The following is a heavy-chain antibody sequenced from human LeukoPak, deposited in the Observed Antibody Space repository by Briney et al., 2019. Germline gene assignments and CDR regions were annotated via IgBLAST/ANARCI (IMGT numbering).Heavy chain of an antibody. V-gene: IGHV1-18*01. Sequence: ASVKVSCKASGYTFTSYGISWVRQAPGQGLEWMGWISAYNGNTNYAQKFQGTVTMTTDTSTSTAYLELTSLRSDDTAVYYCARDTSSDLNTPSSLFDYWGQGALVPVSS. CDR3: ARDTSSDLNTPSSLFDY. D-gene: IGHD1/OR15-1a*01. CDR1: GYTFTSYG. J-gene: IGHJ4*02. CDR2: ISAYNGNT.